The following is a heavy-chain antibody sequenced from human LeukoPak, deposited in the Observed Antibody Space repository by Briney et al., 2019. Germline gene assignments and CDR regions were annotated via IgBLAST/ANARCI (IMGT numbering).Heavy chain of an antibody. Sequence: GGSLRLSCAASGFTVITNDMTWVRQAPGKGLEWVSVLYSNGNTKYADSVQGRFTISRDNSKNTLYLEMNSLSPDDTAVYYCARGVQPLAANTLAYWGQGTLVTVSS. D-gene: IGHD3-16*01. J-gene: IGHJ4*02. CDR3: ARGVQPLAANTLAY. V-gene: IGHV3-53*01. CDR1: GFTVITND. CDR2: LYSNGNT.